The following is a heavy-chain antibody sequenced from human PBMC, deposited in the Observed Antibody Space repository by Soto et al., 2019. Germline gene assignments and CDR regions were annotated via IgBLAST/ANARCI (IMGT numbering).Heavy chain of an antibody. Sequence: SETLSLTCTVSGGSISSYYWSWIRQPPGKGLEWIGYIYYSGSTNYNPSLKSRVTISVDTSKNQFSLKLSSVTAADTAVYYCASSMVRGVSPFDYWGQGTLVTVSS. CDR2: IYYSGST. CDR1: GGSISSYY. CDR3: ASSMVRGVSPFDY. V-gene: IGHV4-59*08. J-gene: IGHJ4*02. D-gene: IGHD3-10*01.